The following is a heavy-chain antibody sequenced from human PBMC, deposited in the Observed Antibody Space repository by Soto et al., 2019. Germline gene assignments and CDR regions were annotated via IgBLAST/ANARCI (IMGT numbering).Heavy chain of an antibody. J-gene: IGHJ5*02. D-gene: IGHD2-8*01. Sequence: GGSLRLSCAASGFTFSTYAMTWVRQAPGKGLEWVSSIGTSGDTYYADSVKGRFTISRDNSKNTLYLQMNSLRADDTAVYYCAKDRIVLMVYDMIDPWGQGALVTVSS. CDR2: IGTSGDT. CDR3: AKDRIVLMVYDMIDP. V-gene: IGHV3-23*01. CDR1: GFTFSTYA.